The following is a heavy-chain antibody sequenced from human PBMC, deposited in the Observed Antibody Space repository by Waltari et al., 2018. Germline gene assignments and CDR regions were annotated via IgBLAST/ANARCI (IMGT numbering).Heavy chain of an antibody. D-gene: IGHD3-22*01. CDR3: AAYYYDSSGPSDY. CDR2: INPNSGGT. Sequence: QVQLMQSGAEVKKPGASVKVSCKDSGNTFTGYYMHCGGQAPGQGLEWMGRINPNSGGTNYAQKFQGRVTMTRDTSISTAYMELSRLRSDDTAVYYCAAYYYDSSGPSDYWGQGTLVTVSS. J-gene: IGHJ4*02. CDR1: GNTFTGYY. V-gene: IGHV1-2*06.